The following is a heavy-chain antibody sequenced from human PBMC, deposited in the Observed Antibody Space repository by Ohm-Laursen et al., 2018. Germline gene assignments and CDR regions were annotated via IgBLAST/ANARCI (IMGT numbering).Heavy chain of an antibody. CDR3: ANSAWRRFDY. D-gene: IGHD6-19*01. CDR2: ISGSADNT. CDR1: GFTFSDYA. V-gene: IGHV3-23*01. J-gene: IGHJ4*02. Sequence: SLRLSCAASGFTFSDYALSWVRQAPGKGLEWVSTISGSADNTNYADSVKGRFTISRDNSKNTLYLEMNGLRAEDTAVYYCANSAWRRFDYWGQGTLVTVSS.